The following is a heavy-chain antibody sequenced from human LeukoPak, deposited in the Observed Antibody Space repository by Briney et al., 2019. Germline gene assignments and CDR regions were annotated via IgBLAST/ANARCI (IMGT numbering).Heavy chain of an antibody. CDR1: GGSISSYY. V-gene: IGHV4-4*07. Sequence: SETLSLTCTVSGGSISSYYWNWIRQPAGKGLEWIGRTYTTGSTNYNPSLKSRVTMSVDTSKGQFSLKLSSVTAADTAMYYCARTLYYGDFADDAFDIWGQGTMVTVSS. D-gene: IGHD4-17*01. J-gene: IGHJ3*02. CDR2: TYTTGST. CDR3: ARTLYYGDFADDAFDI.